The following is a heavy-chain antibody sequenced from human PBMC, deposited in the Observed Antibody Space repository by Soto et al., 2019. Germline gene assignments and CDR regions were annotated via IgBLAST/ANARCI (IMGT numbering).Heavy chain of an antibody. V-gene: IGHV4-61*01. CDR2: IYYSGST. J-gene: IGHJ5*02. CDR3: ARERYCADGVCHAPLGFDP. Sequence: PSETLSLTCTVSGGSVISGSYYWNWIRQPPGKGLEWIGYIYYSGSTNYNPSLKSRVTISVDTSKNQFSLKLSSVTAADTAVYFCARERYCADGVCHAPLGFDPWGQGTLVTVSS. D-gene: IGHD2-8*01. CDR1: GGSVISGSYY.